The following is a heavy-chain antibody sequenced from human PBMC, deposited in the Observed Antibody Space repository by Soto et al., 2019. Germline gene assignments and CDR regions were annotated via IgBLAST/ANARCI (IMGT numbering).Heavy chain of an antibody. J-gene: IGHJ4*02. D-gene: IGHD1-1*01. CDR3: ATRTTTGTKSPDY. CDR2: ISRSGGST. CDR1: GFTFSSYA. Sequence: EVQLLESGGGLVQPGGSLRLSRAASGFTFSSYAMSAVRQGPGRGLEWVSAISRSGGSTYYADSGKGRFTISRDNSKNTLYLQMNSLRAEDTAVYYCATRTTTGTKSPDYWGQGTLFTVSS. V-gene: IGHV3-23*01.